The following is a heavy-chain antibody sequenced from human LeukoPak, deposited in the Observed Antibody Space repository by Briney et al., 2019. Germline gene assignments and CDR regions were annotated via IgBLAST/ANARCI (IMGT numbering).Heavy chain of an antibody. CDR2: IYSGGST. V-gene: IGHV3-53*01. CDR1: GFTVSNNY. D-gene: IGHD2-2*01. J-gene: IGHJ4*02. Sequence: QPGGSPRLSCAASGFTVSNNYMSWVRQAPGKGLEWVSVIYSGGSTYYADSVKGRFTISRDNSKNTLYLQMNSLRAEDTAVYYCARGYCSSTSCGGFDYWGQGTLVTVSS. CDR3: ARGYCSSTSCGGFDY.